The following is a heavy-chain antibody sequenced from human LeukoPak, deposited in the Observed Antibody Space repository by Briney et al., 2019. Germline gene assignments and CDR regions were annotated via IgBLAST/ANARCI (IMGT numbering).Heavy chain of an antibody. Sequence: SGGSLRLSCAASGFTFSSYSMHWVRQAPGKGLVWVSRINSDGSDTTYADSVKGRFTISRDNAKNTLYLQMNSLRAEDTAVYYCTRGSATSAFDIWGQGTMVTVSS. CDR2: INSDGSDT. CDR3: TRGSATSAFDI. D-gene: IGHD5-12*01. V-gene: IGHV3-74*01. J-gene: IGHJ3*02. CDR1: GFTFSSYS.